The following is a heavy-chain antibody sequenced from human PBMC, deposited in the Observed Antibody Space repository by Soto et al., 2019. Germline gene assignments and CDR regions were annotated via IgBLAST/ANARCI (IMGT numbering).Heavy chain of an antibody. CDR1: GFTFSSYA. Sequence: EVQLLESGGGLVQPGGSLRLSCAASGFTFSSYAMSWVRQAPGKGLEWVSAISGSGGSTYYADSVKGRFTISRDNSKNTLYLQMNSLRAEDKAVYYCAKPVGDYGDYHAWGQGTLVTVSS. J-gene: IGHJ5*02. CDR2: ISGSGGST. D-gene: IGHD4-17*01. CDR3: AKPVGDYGDYHA. V-gene: IGHV3-23*01.